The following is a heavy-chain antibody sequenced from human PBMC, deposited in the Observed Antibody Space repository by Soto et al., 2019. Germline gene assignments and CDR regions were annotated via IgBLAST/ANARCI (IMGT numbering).Heavy chain of an antibody. Sequence: PVGSLRLSCRASGFNFGDYAMGWFRQAPGKGLEWVGFIRSEAYGGTADYAASVRGRFTISRDDSESIAYLQMNGLKTEDTAVYYCTRAPTSGFDSWGQGTRVTVSS. V-gene: IGHV3-49*03. CDR1: GFNFGDYA. J-gene: IGHJ4*02. CDR3: TRAPTSGFDS. CDR2: IRSEAYGGTA. D-gene: IGHD6-19*01.